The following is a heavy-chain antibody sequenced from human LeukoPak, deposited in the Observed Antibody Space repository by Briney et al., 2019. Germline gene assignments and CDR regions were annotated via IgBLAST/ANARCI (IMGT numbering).Heavy chain of an antibody. D-gene: IGHD4-17*01. CDR2: ISGRGGST. CDR3: AKATGYGAGMDV. CDR1: GFTFSSYA. V-gene: IGHV3-23*01. Sequence: GGSLRLSCAAAGFTFSSYAMSWVRQAPGKGLEWVSAISGRGGSTYYADSVKGRSTISRDNSKNTLYLQMQRLRAEDTAVYYCAKATGYGAGMDVWGKGTTVTVSS. J-gene: IGHJ6*04.